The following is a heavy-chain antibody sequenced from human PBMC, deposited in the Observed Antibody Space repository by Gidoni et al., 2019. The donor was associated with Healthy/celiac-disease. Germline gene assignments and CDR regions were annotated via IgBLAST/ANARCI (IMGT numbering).Heavy chain of an antibody. J-gene: IGHJ5*02. V-gene: IGHV4-34*01. CDR1: GGSFSGYY. D-gene: IGHD3-22*01. CDR2: INHSGST. CDR3: ARQFTYYDSSGYYYWFDP. Sequence: QVQLQQWGAGLLKPSATLSLTCAVYGGSFSGYYWSWIRQPPGKGLEWIGEINHSGSTNYNPSLKSRVTISVDTSKNQFSLKLSSVTAADTAVYYCARQFTYYDSSGYYYWFDPWGQGTLVTVSS.